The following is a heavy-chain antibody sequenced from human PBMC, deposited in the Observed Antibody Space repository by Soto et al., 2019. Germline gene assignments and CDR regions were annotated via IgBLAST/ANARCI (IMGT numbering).Heavy chain of an antibody. CDR3: ARETLDYDLLTHSSSDDAFDI. CDR1: GGSIKAGGFY. Sequence: QMQLQQSGPGLVEPSQTLSLTCTVSGGSIKAGGFYWRWIRQHPGRGLEWIGFMSYTGSTYSNPSLKSRGTISLDTSKNQFSLNLTSVTAADTAVYYCARETLDYDLLTHSSSDDAFDIWGQGTLVSVSS. CDR2: MSYTGST. D-gene: IGHD3-9*01. J-gene: IGHJ3*02. V-gene: IGHV4-31*03.